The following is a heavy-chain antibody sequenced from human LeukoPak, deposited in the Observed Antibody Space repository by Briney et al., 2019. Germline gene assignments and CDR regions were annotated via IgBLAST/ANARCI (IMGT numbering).Heavy chain of an antibody. CDR1: GFTFSSYG. CDR2: IRYDGSNK. V-gene: IGHV3-30*02. J-gene: IGHJ4*02. D-gene: IGHD3-9*01. CDR3: AKDYYDILTGYYWDPYYFDY. Sequence: GGSLRLSCAASGFTFSSYGMHWVRQAPGKGLEWVAFIRYDGSNKYYADSVKGRFTISRDNSKNTLYLQMNSLRAEDTAVYYCAKDYYDILTGYYWDPYYFDYWGQGTLVTVSS.